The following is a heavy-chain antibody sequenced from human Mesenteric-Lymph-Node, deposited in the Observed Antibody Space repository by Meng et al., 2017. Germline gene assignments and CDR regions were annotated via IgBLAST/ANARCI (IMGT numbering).Heavy chain of an antibody. CDR2: IKSKTDGNGAT. J-gene: IGHJ4*02. V-gene: IGHV3-15*01. Sequence: GESLKISCAASGFTFRNAWMSWVRQAPGKGLEWVGRIKSKTDGNGATDYAAPVKGRFTISRDDSQNTLYLQMNSLKTEDTAVYYCTTLGGGSGTYRPFWGQGTLVT. D-gene: IGHD3-10*01. CDR1: GFTFRNAW. CDR3: TTLGGGSGTYRPF.